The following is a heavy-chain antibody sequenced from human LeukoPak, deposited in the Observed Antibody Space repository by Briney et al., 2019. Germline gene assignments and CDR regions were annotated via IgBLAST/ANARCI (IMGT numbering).Heavy chain of an antibody. D-gene: IGHD2-8*01. J-gene: IGHJ4*02. CDR3: ASRPNGGRTDWLYHFDY. Sequence: GASVKVSCKASGGTFNSYAISWVRQAPGQGLEWMGGIIPIFGTAKYAQKFQGRVTITADESTSTAYMELSSLRSEDTAVYYCASRPNGGRTDWLYHFDYWGQGTLVTVSS. CDR1: GGTFNSYA. CDR2: IIPIFGTA. V-gene: IGHV1-69*13.